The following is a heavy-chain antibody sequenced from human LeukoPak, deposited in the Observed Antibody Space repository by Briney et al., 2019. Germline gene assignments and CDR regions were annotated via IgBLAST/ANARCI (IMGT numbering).Heavy chain of an antibody. CDR3: AKDRDEGFGELLPVVFDY. J-gene: IGHJ4*02. CDR2: ISGSGGST. CDR1: RFTFGGYG. D-gene: IGHD3-10*01. V-gene: IGHV3-23*01. Sequence: GGSLRLSCAASRFTFGGYGMSWLRQAPGNGLEWVSSISGSGGSTHYADSVKGRFTISRDNSKNALFLQMNSLRAEDTAVYYCAKDRDEGFGELLPVVFDYWGQGTRVTVSS.